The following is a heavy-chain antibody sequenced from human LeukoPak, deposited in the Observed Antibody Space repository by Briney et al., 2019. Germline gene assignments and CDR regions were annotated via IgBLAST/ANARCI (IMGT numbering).Heavy chain of an antibody. J-gene: IGHJ4*02. Sequence: SETLSLTCTVSGGSISSGSHYYNWIRQHPGKGLEWIGYVYYTGITSYNPSLKSRVTMSVDTSMNQVSLKVTSLTAADTAVYYCAASSGVTLGRFWGQGALVTVSS. CDR3: AASSGVTLGRF. CDR1: GGSISSGSHY. D-gene: IGHD3-16*01. CDR2: VYYTGIT. V-gene: IGHV4-31*03.